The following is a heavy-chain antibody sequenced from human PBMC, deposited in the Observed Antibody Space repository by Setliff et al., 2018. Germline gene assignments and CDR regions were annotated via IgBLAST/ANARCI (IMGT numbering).Heavy chain of an antibody. V-gene: IGHV1-18*01. CDR2: ISVYNGNT. J-gene: IGHJ6*02. Sequence: ASVKVSCKASGYTFTRNGINWVRQAPGQGLEWMGWISVYNGNTHYAQKFQGRVTMTTDTSTTTAYMDLRSLRSGDTAVYYCASSVDYYDRSGYPYAMDVWGQGTTVTVSS. CDR3: ASSVDYYDRSGYPYAMDV. CDR1: GYTFTRNG. D-gene: IGHD3-22*01.